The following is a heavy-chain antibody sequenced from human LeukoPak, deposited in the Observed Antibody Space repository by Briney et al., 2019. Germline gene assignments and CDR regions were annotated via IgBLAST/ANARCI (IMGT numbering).Heavy chain of an antibody. CDR2: IIPIFGSA. CDR1: GGTFSSFA. D-gene: IGHD3-10*02. Sequence: ASVKVSCKASGGTFSSFAISWVRQAPGQGLEWMGGIIPIFGSANYAQKFRGRVTIIADESTSTAYMELSSLRSEDTAVYYCARDPRFGEFNNAFDIWGQGTMVTVSS. V-gene: IGHV1-69*13. CDR3: ARDPRFGEFNNAFDI. J-gene: IGHJ3*02.